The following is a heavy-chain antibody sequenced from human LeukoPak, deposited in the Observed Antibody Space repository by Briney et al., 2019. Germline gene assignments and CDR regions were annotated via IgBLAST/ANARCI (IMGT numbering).Heavy chain of an antibody. D-gene: IGHD6-19*01. J-gene: IGHJ5*02. CDR2: TYYRSKWYN. CDR1: GDSVSSNSAA. V-gene: IGHV6-1*01. Sequence: SQTLSLTCAISGDSVSSNSAAWNWIRQSPSRGLEWLGRTYYRSKWYNDYAVSVKSRITINPDTSKNQFSLKLSSVTAADTAVYYCARDRGQWLNWFDPWGQGTLVTVSS. CDR3: ARDRGQWLNWFDP.